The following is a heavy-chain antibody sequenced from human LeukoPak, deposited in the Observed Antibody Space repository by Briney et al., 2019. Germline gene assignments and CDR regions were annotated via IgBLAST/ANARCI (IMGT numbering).Heavy chain of an antibody. Sequence: PGGSLRLSCAASGFTVSSNYMSWVRQAPGKGLEWVSVIYSGGSTYYADSVKGRFTISRDNSKNRLYLQMTSLRAEDTAVYYCAKSAYYDILTGYYCEDYWGQGTLVTVSS. D-gene: IGHD3-9*01. CDR3: AKSAYYDILTGYYCEDY. CDR2: IYSGGST. J-gene: IGHJ4*02. CDR1: GFTVSSNY. V-gene: IGHV3-53*01.